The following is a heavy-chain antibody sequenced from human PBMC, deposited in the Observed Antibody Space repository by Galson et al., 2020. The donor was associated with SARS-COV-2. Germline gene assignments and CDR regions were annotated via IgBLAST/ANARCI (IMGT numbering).Heavy chain of an antibody. Sequence: GESLKISCSASGFSFSNYVMNWVRQAPGKGLEWVSGMSGTGATIDYADSVKGRFSISRDNSESTLYLQMNSLRVEDTAVYYCAKAYRRGINTIFGVVTLMDVWGKGTTVTVSS. D-gene: IGHD3-3*01. J-gene: IGHJ6*03. CDR3: AKAYRRGINTIFGVVTLMDV. CDR1: GFSFSNYV. CDR2: MSGTGATI. V-gene: IGHV3-23*01.